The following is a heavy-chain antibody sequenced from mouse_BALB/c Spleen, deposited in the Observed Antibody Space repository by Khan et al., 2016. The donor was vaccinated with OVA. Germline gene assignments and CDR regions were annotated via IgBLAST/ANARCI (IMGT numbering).Heavy chain of an antibody. CDR2: IFPGNSDT. CDR3: TRGGYSSFAY. J-gene: IGHJ3*01. D-gene: IGHD1-3*01. CDR1: GYSFTSYL. V-gene: IGHV1-5*01. Sequence: VQLQQSGTVLARPGASVKMSCKASGYSFTSYLIHWVKQRPGQGLEWIGDIFPGNSDTSYNQKFKDKTQLTAGTSASTAYMELSNLTNEDSAVYYCTRGGYSSFAYWGQGTLVTVSA.